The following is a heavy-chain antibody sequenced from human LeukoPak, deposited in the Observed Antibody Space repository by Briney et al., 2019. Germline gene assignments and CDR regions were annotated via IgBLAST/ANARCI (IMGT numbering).Heavy chain of an antibody. J-gene: IGHJ5*02. CDR1: GGSISSYY. D-gene: IGHD3-10*01. Sequence: PSETLSLTCTVSGGSISSYYWSWIRQPAGKGLEWLGRLYTSGSTNYNPSLKSRVTMSVETSKNQFSLKVTSVTAADTAVYYCARAPPFGSWFDPWGPGTLVTVSS. CDR3: ARAPPFGSWFDP. V-gene: IGHV4-4*07. CDR2: LYTSGST.